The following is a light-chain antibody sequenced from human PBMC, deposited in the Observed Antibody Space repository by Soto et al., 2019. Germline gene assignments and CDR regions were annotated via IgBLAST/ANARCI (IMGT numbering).Light chain of an antibody. CDR1: SSDVGGYNY. CDR3: SSYTSSSTRV. Sequence: QSALTQPASVSGSPGQSITISCTGTSSDVGGYNYVSWYQQHPGKAPKLMIYEVSNRPSGVSIRVSGSKSGNTASLTISGLQAEDEADYYCSSYTSSSTRVFGGGTQLTVL. J-gene: IGLJ3*02. CDR2: EVS. V-gene: IGLV2-14*01.